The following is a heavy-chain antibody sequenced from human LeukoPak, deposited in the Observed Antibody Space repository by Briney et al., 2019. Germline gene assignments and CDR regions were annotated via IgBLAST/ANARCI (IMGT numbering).Heavy chain of an antibody. Sequence: SETLSLTCAVYGGSFSGYYWSWIRQPPGKGLEWIGEINHSGSTNYNPSLKSRVTISVDTSKNQFSLKLSSVTAADTAVYYCARGRNIVVVPAAPKSYFDYWGQGTLVTVSS. V-gene: IGHV4-34*01. D-gene: IGHD2-2*01. CDR2: INHSGST. CDR3: ARGRNIVVVPAAPKSYFDY. J-gene: IGHJ4*02. CDR1: GGSFSGYY.